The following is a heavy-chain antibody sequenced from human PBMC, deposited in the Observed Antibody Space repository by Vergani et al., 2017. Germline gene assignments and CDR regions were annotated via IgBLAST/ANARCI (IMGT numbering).Heavy chain of an antibody. CDR1: GFTFSSYA. Sequence: EVQLLESGGGLVQPGGSLRLSCAASGFTFSSYAMCWVRQAPGKGLEWVSAISGSGGSTYYADSVKGRFTISRDNSKNTLYLQMNSLRAEDTAVYYCAKKGGIVVVANYGMDVWGQGTTVTVSS. V-gene: IGHV3-23*01. CDR2: ISGSGGST. CDR3: AKKGGIVVVANYGMDV. D-gene: IGHD2-15*01. J-gene: IGHJ6*02.